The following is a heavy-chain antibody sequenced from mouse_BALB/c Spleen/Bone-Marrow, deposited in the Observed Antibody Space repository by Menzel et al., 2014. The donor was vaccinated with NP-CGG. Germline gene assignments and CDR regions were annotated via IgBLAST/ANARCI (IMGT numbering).Heavy chain of an antibody. D-gene: IGHD2-2*01. J-gene: IGHJ3*01. CDR3: ARSGGGYDGFAY. Sequence: QVQLQQSGAELAKPGASVKMSCKASGYTFTSYWMRWVKQRPGQGLEWIGYINPSTGYTEYNQKFKDKATLTADKSSSTAYMQLSSLTSEDSAVYYCARSGGGYDGFAYWGQGTLVTVSA. CDR1: GYTFTSYW. V-gene: IGHV1-7*01. CDR2: INPSTGYT.